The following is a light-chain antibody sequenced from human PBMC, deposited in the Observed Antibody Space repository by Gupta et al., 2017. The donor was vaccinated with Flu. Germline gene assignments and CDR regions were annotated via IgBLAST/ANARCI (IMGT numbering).Light chain of an antibody. CDR3: QQYGSSPRT. CDR1: QSVSSSY. J-gene: IGKJ1*01. V-gene: IGKV3-20*01. Sequence: EIVLTQSPGTLSLSPGERATLSCRASQSVSSSYLAWYQQKPGQAPRLLIYGASSRATGIPDRFSGSGSGTXFTLTIXRLDPEDFAVYYCQQYGSSPRTFGXGTKVEIK. CDR2: GAS.